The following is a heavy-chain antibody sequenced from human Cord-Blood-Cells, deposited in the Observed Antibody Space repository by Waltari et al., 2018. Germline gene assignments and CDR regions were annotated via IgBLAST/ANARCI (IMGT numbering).Heavy chain of an antibody. J-gene: IGHJ4*02. CDR2: IIPIFGTA. Sequence: QVQLVQSGAEVKKPGSSVKVSCKASGGPLSSYALSWVRQAPGQGLEWTGGIIPIFGTANYAQKFQGRVTITADESTSTAYMELSSLRSEDTAVYYCARTYCTNGVCPFDYWGQGTLVTVSS. D-gene: IGHD2-8*01. V-gene: IGHV1-69*12. CDR3: ARTYCTNGVCPFDY. CDR1: GGPLSSYA.